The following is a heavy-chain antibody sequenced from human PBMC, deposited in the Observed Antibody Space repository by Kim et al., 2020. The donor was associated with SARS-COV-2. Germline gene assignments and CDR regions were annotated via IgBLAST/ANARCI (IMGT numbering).Heavy chain of an antibody. J-gene: IGHJ6*02. CDR3: ARGRPYSSSWYRDYYGMDV. Sequence: GGSLRLSCAASGFTFSSYSMNWVRQAPGKGLEWVSSISSSSSYIYYADSVKGRFTISRDNAKNSLYLQMNSLRAEDTAVYYCARGRPYSSSWYRDYYGMDVWGQGTTVTVSS. V-gene: IGHV3-21*01. D-gene: IGHD6-13*01. CDR1: GFTFSSYS. CDR2: ISSSSSYI.